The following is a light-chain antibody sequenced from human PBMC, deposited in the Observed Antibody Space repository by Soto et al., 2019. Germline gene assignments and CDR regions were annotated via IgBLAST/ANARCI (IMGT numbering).Light chain of an antibody. V-gene: IGKV1-5*03. CDR3: QQHDNYPYT. J-gene: IGKJ2*01. CDR1: QSISTW. Sequence: DIQMTQSPSTLSASVGDRVIITCRASQSISTWLAWYQQKPGKAPKILIYKASSLESGVPSRFSGSGSGTEFTLSISSLQPDDFATYYCQQHDNYPYTFGQGSKLEIK. CDR2: KAS.